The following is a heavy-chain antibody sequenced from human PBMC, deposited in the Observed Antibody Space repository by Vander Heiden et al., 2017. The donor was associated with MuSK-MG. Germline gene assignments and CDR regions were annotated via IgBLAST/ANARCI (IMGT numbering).Heavy chain of an antibody. CDR2: IIPIFGIA. CDR1: GGTFSSYA. V-gene: IGHV1-69*17. CDR3: ARDSVTMVRDGYYGMDV. J-gene: IGHJ6*02. Sequence: QVQLVQSGAEVKKPGSSVKVSCKASGGTFSSYAISWVRPAPGQVLEWMGGIIPIFGIANYAQKCQGRVTITSDKSTSTAYMELSSLRSEDTAVYYCARDSVTMVRDGYYGMDVWGQGTTVTVSS. D-gene: IGHD3-10*01.